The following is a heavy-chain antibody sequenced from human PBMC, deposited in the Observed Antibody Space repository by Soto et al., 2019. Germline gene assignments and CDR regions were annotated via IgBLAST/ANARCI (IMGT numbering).Heavy chain of an antibody. CDR2: INPNSGGT. V-gene: IGHV1-2*02. J-gene: IGHJ4*02. Sequence: GASVKVSCEASGYTFTGYYMHWVRQAPGQGLEWMGWINPNSGGTNYAQKFQGRVTMTRDTSISTAYMELSRLRSDDTAVYYCAREGPNTAMVTNYWGQGTLVTVSS. CDR1: GYTFTGYY. CDR3: AREGPNTAMVTNY. D-gene: IGHD5-18*01.